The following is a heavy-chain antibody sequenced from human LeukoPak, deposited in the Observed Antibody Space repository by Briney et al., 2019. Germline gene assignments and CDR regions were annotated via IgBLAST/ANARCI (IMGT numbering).Heavy chain of an antibody. J-gene: IGHJ4*02. D-gene: IGHD1-14*01. CDR1: GYTFSDHY. CDR3: AREHNAPDH. CDR2: ISPNSGDT. V-gene: IGHV1-2*02. Sequence: ASVKVSCKASGYTFSDHYMHWVRQAPGQGLEWMGYISPNSGDTHYAQKFEDRVTLTRVTSISTAFMELRTLTSDDTSVYYCAREHNAPDHWGQGTLVTVSS.